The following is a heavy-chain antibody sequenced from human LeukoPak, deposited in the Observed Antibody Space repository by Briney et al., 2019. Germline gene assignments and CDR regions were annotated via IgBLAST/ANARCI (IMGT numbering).Heavy chain of an antibody. J-gene: IGHJ5*02. D-gene: IGHD6-13*01. Sequence: ASVKVSCKASGYTFTSYDINWVRQATGQGLEWMGWMNPNSGNTGYAQKFQGRVTMTRNTSISTAYMGLSSLRSEDTAVYYCARAYSSSWYGNWFDPWGQGTLVTVSS. CDR1: GYTFTSYD. V-gene: IGHV1-8*01. CDR3: ARAYSSSWYGNWFDP. CDR2: MNPNSGNT.